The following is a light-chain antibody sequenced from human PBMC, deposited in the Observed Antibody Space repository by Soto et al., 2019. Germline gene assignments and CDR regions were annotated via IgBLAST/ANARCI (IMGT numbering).Light chain of an antibody. J-gene: IGKJ4*01. CDR2: SAS. CDR3: QRYDDAPLT. CDR1: QGISNY. V-gene: IGKV1-27*01. Sequence: DIQMTQSPSSLSASVGDRVTMTCRASQGISNYLVWYQQQPGKVPKLLIYSASTLHSGVPSRFSGSGSGTDFTLTISSLQPEDVGTYYCQRYDDAPLTVGGGTKVDIK.